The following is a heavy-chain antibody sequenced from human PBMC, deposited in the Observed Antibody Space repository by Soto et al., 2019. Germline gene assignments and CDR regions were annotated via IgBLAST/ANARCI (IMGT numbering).Heavy chain of an antibody. J-gene: IGHJ6*02. CDR1: GGTFSSYA. Sequence: GASVKVSCKASGGTFSSYAISWVRQAPGQGLEWMGGIIPIFGTANYAQKFQGRVTITADKSTSTAYMELSSLRSEDTAVYYCARDEYYYDSSGYPYPVWYYYYGMDVWGQGTTVTVSS. CDR2: IIPIFGTA. D-gene: IGHD3-22*01. V-gene: IGHV1-69*06. CDR3: ARDEYYYDSSGYPYPVWYYYYGMDV.